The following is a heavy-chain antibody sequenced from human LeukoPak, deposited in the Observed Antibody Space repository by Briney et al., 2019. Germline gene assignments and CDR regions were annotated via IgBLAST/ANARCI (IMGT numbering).Heavy chain of an antibody. V-gene: IGHV1-46*01. D-gene: IGHD3-3*01. J-gene: IGHJ4*02. CDR3: ARDLGPGRRYDFWSGYYNTKNRPISYFDY. CDR2: INPSGGST. Sequence: ASVKVSWKASGYTFTSYYMHWVRQAPGQGLEWMGIINPSGGSTSYAQKFQGRVTMTRDTSTSTVYMELSSLRSEDTAVYYCARDLGPGRRYDFWSGYYNTKNRPISYFDYWGQGTLVTVSS. CDR1: GYTFTSYY.